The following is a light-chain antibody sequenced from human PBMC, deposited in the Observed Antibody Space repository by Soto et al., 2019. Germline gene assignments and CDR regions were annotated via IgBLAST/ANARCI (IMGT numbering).Light chain of an antibody. Sequence: DVVMTQSPLSLPVTHGQPASISCRSSQSLVYSDGNTYLNWFQQRPGQSPRRLIYKVSNRESGVPYRCRGSESGPDFTLKISREAAEDVWVYYCMQGTHWRGSCGGGTKVEIK. CDR1: QSLVYSDGNTY. V-gene: IGKV2-30*01. CDR3: MQGTHWRGS. J-gene: IGKJ4*01. CDR2: KVS.